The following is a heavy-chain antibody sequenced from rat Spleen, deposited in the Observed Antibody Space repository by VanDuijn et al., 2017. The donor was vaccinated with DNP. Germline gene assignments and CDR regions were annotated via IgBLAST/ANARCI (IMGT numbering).Heavy chain of an antibody. D-gene: IGHD1-2*01. CDR2: ITNTGGNI. CDR1: GFTFNNYW. CDR3: ARQRADYYYSSYIYGVMDA. V-gene: IGHV5-31*01. J-gene: IGHJ1*01. Sequence: EVQLVESGGGLVQPGRSLKLSCVASGFTFNNYWMSWIRQAPGKGLEWVASITNTGGNIYYPDSVKGRFTISRDNAKSTLYLQMNSLRSEDTATYYCARQRADYYYSSYIYGVMDAWGPGTMVTVSS.